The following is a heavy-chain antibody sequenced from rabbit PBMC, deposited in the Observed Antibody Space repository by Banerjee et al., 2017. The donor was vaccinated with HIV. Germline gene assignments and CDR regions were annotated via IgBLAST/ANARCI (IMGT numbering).Heavy chain of an antibody. CDR1: GFDLSSYYY. J-gene: IGHJ4*01. CDR2: IYAGSSGST. D-gene: IGHD6-1*01. Sequence: QSLEESGGGLVKPGASLTLTCKASGFDLSSYYYMCWVRQAPGKGLEWIACIYAGSSGSTYYASWAKGRFTISKTSSTTVTLQMTSLTAADTATYFCARKYANGAGYAYARLNLWGPGTLVTVS. V-gene: IGHV1S40*01. CDR3: ARKYANGAGYAYARLNL.